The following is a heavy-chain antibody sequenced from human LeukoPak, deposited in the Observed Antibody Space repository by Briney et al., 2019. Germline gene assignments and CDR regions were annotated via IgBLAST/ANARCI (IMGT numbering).Heavy chain of an antibody. CDR3: AKFLSYYYDSSGYYYDY. D-gene: IGHD3-22*01. CDR1: GFTFSSYA. CDR2: ISGSGGST. J-gene: IGHJ4*02. V-gene: IGHV3-23*01. Sequence: PGGSLRLSCAASGFTFSSYAMSWVRQAPGKGLEWVSAISGSGGSTYYADSVKGRFTISRDNSKNTLYLQMNSLRAEDTAVYYCAKFLSYYYDSSGYYYDYWGQGTLVTVSS.